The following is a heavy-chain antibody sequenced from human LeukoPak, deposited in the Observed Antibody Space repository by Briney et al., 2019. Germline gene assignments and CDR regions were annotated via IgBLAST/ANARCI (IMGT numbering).Heavy chain of an antibody. D-gene: IGHD3-9*01. Sequence: GGSLRLSCAASGFTFSSYAMSWVRQAPGKGLEWVSAISGSGGSTYYADSVKGRFTISRDNSKNTLYLQMNSLRAEDTAVYYCATLRGSVLRYFVWVGPLDYWGQGTLVTVSS. CDR3: ATLRGSVLRYFVWVGPLDY. CDR2: ISGSGGST. J-gene: IGHJ4*02. V-gene: IGHV3-23*01. CDR1: GFTFSSYA.